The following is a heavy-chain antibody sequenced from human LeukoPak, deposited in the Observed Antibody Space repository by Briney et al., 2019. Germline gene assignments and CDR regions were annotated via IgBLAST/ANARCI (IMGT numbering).Heavy chain of an antibody. CDR3: ARHWNWGWFDP. J-gene: IGHJ5*02. V-gene: IGHV3-48*04. Sequence: GGSLRLSCAASGFTFSSYSMNWVRQAPGKGLEWVSYISSSSTIYYADSVKGRFTISRDNAKNSLYLQMNSLRAEDTAVYYCARHWNWGWFDPWGQGTLVTVSS. CDR1: GFTFSSYS. D-gene: IGHD1-7*01. CDR2: ISSSSTI.